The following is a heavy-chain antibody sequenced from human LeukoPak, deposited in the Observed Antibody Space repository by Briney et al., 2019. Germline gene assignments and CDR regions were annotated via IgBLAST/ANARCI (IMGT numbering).Heavy chain of an antibody. V-gene: IGHV3-7*01. CDR2: INQDGNAK. Sequence: GGSLRLSCAASGFTFGTYWMSWVRQAPGKGLEWVANINQDGNAKNYVYSVKGRLTISRDNAKNSVYLQMNSLRAEDTAIYYCARKTYYYDTSPAGWFDASGQGTLVTVSS. CDR1: GFTFGTYW. D-gene: IGHD3-22*01. J-gene: IGHJ5*02. CDR3: ARKTYYYDTSPAGWFDA.